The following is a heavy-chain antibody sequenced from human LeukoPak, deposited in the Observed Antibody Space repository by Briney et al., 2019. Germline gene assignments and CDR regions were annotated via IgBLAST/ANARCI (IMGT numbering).Heavy chain of an antibody. J-gene: IGHJ2*01. V-gene: IGHV4-30-4*08. CDR3: ARGDYGSYWYFDL. D-gene: IGHD4-17*01. CDR2: IYYSGST. Sequence: SETLSLTCTVSGGSISSGDYYWSWIRQPPGKGLEWIGYIYYSGSTYYNPSLKSRVTISVDTSKNQFSLKLSSVTAADTAVYYCARGDYGSYWYFDLWGRGTLVTVSS. CDR1: GGSISSGDYY.